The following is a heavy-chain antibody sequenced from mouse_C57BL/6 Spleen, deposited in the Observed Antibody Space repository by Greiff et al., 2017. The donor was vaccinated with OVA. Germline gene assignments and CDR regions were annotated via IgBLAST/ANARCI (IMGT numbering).Heavy chain of an antibody. V-gene: IGHV1-39*01. Sequence: VQLQQSGPELVKPGASVKMSCKASGYSFTDYYMNWVKQSHGKSLEWIGVINPNYGTTRYNQKFKGKATLTVDQSSSTAYMQLTSLTSEDSAVYYCARGGYYDPYAMDYWGQGTSVTVSS. CDR2: INPNYGTT. D-gene: IGHD2-4*01. CDR3: ARGGYYDPYAMDY. CDR1: GYSFTDYY. J-gene: IGHJ4*01.